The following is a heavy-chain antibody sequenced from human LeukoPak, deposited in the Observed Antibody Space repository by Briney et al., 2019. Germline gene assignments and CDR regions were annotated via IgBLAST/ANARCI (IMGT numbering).Heavy chain of an antibody. Sequence: ETLSLTLTVSGVPISSYYWSLIRQPAGTGLEWIGRIYTSRSTNNNPSLKSRVTMSVDTSKNTFSLKLSSVTAADTAVYYCARDLWPDWYFDLWGRGTLVTVSS. CDR2: IYTSRST. J-gene: IGHJ2*01. V-gene: IGHV4-4*07. D-gene: IGHD2-21*01. CDR1: GVPISSYY. CDR3: ARDLWPDWYFDL.